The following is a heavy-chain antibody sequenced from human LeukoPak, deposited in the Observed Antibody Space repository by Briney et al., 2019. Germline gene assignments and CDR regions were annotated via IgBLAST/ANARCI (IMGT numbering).Heavy chain of an antibody. CDR1: GFTFSSYA. CDR2: ISSSGGST. D-gene: IGHD3-9*01. J-gene: IGHJ4*02. V-gene: IGHV3-23*01. CDR3: AKNNTRQHDSGILTANGDF. Sequence: PGGSLRLSCAASGFTFSSYAMSWVRQAPGKGLEWVSAISSSGGSTYYADSVKGRFTISRDNSKNTLYLQMNSLRAEDTAVYYCAKNNTRQHDSGILTANGDFWGQENLDSGSS.